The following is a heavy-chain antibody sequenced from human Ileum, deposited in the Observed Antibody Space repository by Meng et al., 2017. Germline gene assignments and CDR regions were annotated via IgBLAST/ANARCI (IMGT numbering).Heavy chain of an antibody. CDR2: IYHSGAF. V-gene: IGHV4-4*02. CDR3: ARGAIGTRPFDY. J-gene: IGHJ4*02. Sequence: LQEPDPGTCKPSGTLSLTCAVSGYSISTNWWNWVRQPPGKGLEWIGEIYHSGAFNYNPSLRSRVTISVDKSKNQLSLKLGSLTAADTAVYYCARGAIGTRPFDYWGQGTLVTVSS. D-gene: IGHD2-21*01. CDR1: GYSISTNW.